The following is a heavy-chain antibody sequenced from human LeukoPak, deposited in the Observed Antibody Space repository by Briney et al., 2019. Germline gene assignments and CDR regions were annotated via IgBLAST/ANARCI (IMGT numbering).Heavy chain of an antibody. CDR1: GYTFTGYY. Sequence: LGASVKVSCKASGYTFTGYYMHWVRQAPGQGLEWMGWINPNGGGTNYAQKFQGRVTMTRDTSISTAYMELSRLRSDDTAVYYCARVPSGYSGYDPNWFDPWGQGTLVTVSS. CDR3: ARVPSGYSGYDPNWFDP. V-gene: IGHV1-2*03. CDR2: INPNGGGT. J-gene: IGHJ5*02. D-gene: IGHD5-12*01.